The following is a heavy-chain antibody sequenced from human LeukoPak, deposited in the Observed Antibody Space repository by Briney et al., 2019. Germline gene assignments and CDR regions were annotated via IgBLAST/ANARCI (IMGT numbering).Heavy chain of an antibody. Sequence: GGSLRLSCSASGFTFSSYGMSWVRQAPGKGLEWVSAISGSGDSTYYADSVKGRFTISRDNSKNTLYLQMNSLRAEDTAVYYCAKDWGSSGWSVDYWGQGTLVTVSS. CDR2: ISGSGDST. CDR3: AKDWGSSGWSVDY. D-gene: IGHD6-19*01. CDR1: GFTFSSYG. V-gene: IGHV3-23*01. J-gene: IGHJ4*02.